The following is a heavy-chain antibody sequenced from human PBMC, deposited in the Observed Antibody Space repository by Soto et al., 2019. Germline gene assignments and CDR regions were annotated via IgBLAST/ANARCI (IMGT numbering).Heavy chain of an antibody. CDR3: ARPGYYDSSGFFNFDY. CDR1: GYSFTSYW. J-gene: IGHJ4*02. Sequence: PGESLKISCKGSGYSFTSYWISWVRQMPGKGLEWMGRIDPSDSYTNYSPSFQGHVTISADKSITTVYLQWNSLKASDTAIYYCARPGYYDSSGFFNFDYWGQGALVTVS. V-gene: IGHV5-10-1*01. D-gene: IGHD3-22*01. CDR2: IDPSDSYT.